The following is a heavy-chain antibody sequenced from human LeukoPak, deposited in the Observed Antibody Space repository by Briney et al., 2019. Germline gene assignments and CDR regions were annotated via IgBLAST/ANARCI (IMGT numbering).Heavy chain of an antibody. D-gene: IGHD2-2*01. Sequence: GGSLTLSCAASGFTFSSYEMNWVRQAPGKGVEGVSYISSSCSTIYYADSVKGRFTISRDNAKNSLYLQMNSLRAEDTAVYYCARDGPVACSSTSCYADYFDYWGQGTLVTVSS. CDR3: ARDGPVACSSTSCYADYFDY. V-gene: IGHV3-48*03. J-gene: IGHJ4*02. CDR1: GFTFSSYE. CDR2: ISSSCSTI.